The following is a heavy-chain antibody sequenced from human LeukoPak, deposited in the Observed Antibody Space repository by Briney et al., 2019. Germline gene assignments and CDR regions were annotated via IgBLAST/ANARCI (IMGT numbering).Heavy chain of an antibody. D-gene: IGHD1-26*01. Sequence: ASVEVPCKASGYTFTDYYLHWVRQAPGQGLEWMGWINPNSGGTNYAQKFQGRVTMTRDTSISTAYMELSRLRSDDTAVYYCARGTSGSYYCLDYWGQGTLVTVSS. CDR1: GYTFTDYY. CDR2: INPNSGGT. J-gene: IGHJ4*02. CDR3: ARGTSGSYYCLDY. V-gene: IGHV1-2*02.